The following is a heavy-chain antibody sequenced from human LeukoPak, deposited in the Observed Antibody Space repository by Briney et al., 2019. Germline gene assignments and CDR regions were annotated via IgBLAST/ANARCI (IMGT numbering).Heavy chain of an antibody. CDR3: ASNTRFRYYDFWSGPDY. CDR1: RFTFSSYA. D-gene: IGHD3-3*01. J-gene: IGHJ4*02. Sequence: GGSLRLSCAASRFTFSSYAMHWVRQAPGKGLEWVAVISYDGSNKYYADSVKGRFTITRDNSKNTLYLQMNSLRAEDTAVYYCASNTRFRYYDFWSGPDYWGQGTLVTVSS. V-gene: IGHV3-30*04. CDR2: ISYDGSNK.